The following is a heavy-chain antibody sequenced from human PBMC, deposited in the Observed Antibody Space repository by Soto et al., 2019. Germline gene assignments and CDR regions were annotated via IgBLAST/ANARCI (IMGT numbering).Heavy chain of an antibody. J-gene: IGHJ1*01. CDR3: AKDVLPEGFQH. CDR1: GLTFSNYG. D-gene: IGHD2-2*01. CDR2: ISGSGGST. V-gene: IGHV3-23*01. Sequence: EVQLLKSGGGLVQPGGSLRLSCAASGLTFSNYGMSWVRQAPGKGLEWVSGISGSGGSTYYADSVKGRFTISRDNSKNTAYLQMNSVRAEDTALYYCAKDVLPEGFQHWGQGTLVTVSS.